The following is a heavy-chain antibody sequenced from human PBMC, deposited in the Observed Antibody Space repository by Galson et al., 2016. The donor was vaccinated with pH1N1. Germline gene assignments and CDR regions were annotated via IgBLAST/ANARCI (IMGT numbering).Heavy chain of an antibody. CDR2: INPRDGGT. CDR3: ASPVGHDYRALLTDY. Sequence: SVKVSCKASTFTFTKYYIHWVRQAPGQGLQWMGIINPRDGGTISAQRWEDRLIMTRDTSTSTVYMEVSSLRSEDTALYYRASPVGHDYRALLTDYWGQGTLLTVSS. J-gene: IGHJ4*02. CDR1: TFTFTKYY. V-gene: IGHV1-46*04. D-gene: IGHD4-11*01.